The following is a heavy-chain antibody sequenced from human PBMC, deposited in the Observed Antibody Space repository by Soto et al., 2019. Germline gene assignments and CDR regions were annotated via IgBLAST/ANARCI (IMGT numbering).Heavy chain of an antibody. D-gene: IGHD3-22*01. V-gene: IGHV4-39*01. CDR3: AAAPIEDSGGYRFDY. J-gene: IGHJ4*02. CDR2: IYYSGST. Sequence: QLQLQESGPGLVKPSETLSLTCTVSGGSISSSSYYWGRIRQPPGKGLEWIGSIYYSGSTYYNPSLKSRVTIAVDTSKNQFSLGLSSGSAADTAVYYCAAAPIEDSGGYRFDYWGQGTLVTVSS. CDR1: GGSISSSSYY.